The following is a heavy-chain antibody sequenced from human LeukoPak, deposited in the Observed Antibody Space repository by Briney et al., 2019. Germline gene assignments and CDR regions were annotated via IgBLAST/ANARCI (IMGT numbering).Heavy chain of an antibody. CDR2: IYYSGST. Sequence: SETLSLTCTVSGGSITSGGYSWSWIRHHPGKGLEWIGYIYYSGSTYYNPSLKSRVTISVDTSKDQFSLKLSSVTAADTAVYYCARAHTGGLIAVAGHIDYWGQGTLVTASS. J-gene: IGHJ4*02. D-gene: IGHD6-19*01. V-gene: IGHV4-31*03. CDR3: ARAHTGGLIAVAGHIDY. CDR1: GGSITSGGYS.